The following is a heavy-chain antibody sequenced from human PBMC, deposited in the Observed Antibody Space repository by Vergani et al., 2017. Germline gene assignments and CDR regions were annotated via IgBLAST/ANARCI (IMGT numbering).Heavy chain of an antibody. CDR2: MNPKSGNT. D-gene: IGHD2-21*01. CDR3: TRHVPCGDCASLHFDH. J-gene: IGHJ4*02. Sequence: QVQLVQSGAEVKKPGASVKVSCKASGYTFTSYYMHWVRLATGQGLEWMGWMNPKSGNTAYAAKFQGRITMTRDSSTDTAYMEMKSLRSEDTAIYFCTRHVPCGDCASLHFDHWGQGTQVTVSS. V-gene: IGHV1-8*02. CDR1: GYTFTSYY.